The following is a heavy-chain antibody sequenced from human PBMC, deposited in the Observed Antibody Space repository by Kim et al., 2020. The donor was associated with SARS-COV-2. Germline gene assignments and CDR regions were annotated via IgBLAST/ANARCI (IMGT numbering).Heavy chain of an antibody. CDR1: GGTFSSYA. D-gene: IGHD3-3*01. J-gene: IGHJ2*01. V-gene: IGHV1-69*04. CDR2: IIPIIGIA. Sequence: SVKVFCKASGGTFSSYAISWARQAPGQWLEWMGRIIPIIGIATYAQKFQGRVPITADKSTSTPYMELSSLRSEDTAVYYGARETYDFWSGSVIRYFDLWGRGTLVTVSS. CDR3: ARETYDFWSGSVIRYFDL.